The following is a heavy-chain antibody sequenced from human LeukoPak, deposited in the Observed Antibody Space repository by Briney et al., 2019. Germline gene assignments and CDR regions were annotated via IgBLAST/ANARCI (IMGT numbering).Heavy chain of an antibody. CDR2: INHSGST. V-gene: IGHV4-30-2*01. Sequence: SQTLSLTCTVSGGSISSGGYYWSWIRQPPGKGLEWIGEINHSGSTNYNPSLKSRVTISVDTSKNQFSLKLSSVTAADAAVYYCARGPHYDFWSGYHLWGQIDYWGQGTLVTVSS. J-gene: IGHJ4*02. CDR1: GGSISSGGYY. D-gene: IGHD3-3*01. CDR3: ARGPHYDFWSGYHLWGQIDY.